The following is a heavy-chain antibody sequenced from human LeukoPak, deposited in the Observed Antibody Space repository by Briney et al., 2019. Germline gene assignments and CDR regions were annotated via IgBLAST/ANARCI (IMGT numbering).Heavy chain of an antibody. V-gene: IGHV3-48*04. J-gene: IGHJ3*02. CDR2: ISSSSSTI. CDR3: ARDQAPPITMVRGVNGQNDAFDI. CDR1: GFTFSSYA. D-gene: IGHD3-10*01. Sequence: PGRSLRLSCAASGFTFSSYAMHWVRQAPGKGLEWVSYISSSSSTIYYADSVKGRFTISRDNAKNSLYLQMNSLRAEDTAVYYCARDQAPPITMVRGVNGQNDAFDIWGQGTMVTVSS.